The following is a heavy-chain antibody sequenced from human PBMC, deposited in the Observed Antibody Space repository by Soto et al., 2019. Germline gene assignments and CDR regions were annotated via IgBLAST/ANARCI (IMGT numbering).Heavy chain of an antibody. CDR1: GFTFSSYE. CDR2: ISSSGSTI. D-gene: IGHD2-8*01. CDR3: ARVTRPLYCTNGVCYGGDYSYGMDV. J-gene: IGHJ6*02. Sequence: GGSLRLSCAASGFTFSSYEMNWVRQAPGKGLEWVSYISSSGSTIYYADSVKGRFTISRDNAKNSLYLQMNSLRAEDTAVYYCARVTRPLYCTNGVCYGGDYSYGMDVWGPGTTVTVSS. V-gene: IGHV3-48*03.